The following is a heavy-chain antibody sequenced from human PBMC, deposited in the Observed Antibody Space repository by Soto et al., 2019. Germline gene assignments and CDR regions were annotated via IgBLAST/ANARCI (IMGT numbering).Heavy chain of an antibody. V-gene: IGHV4-4*02. D-gene: IGHD6-19*01. CDR2: IYHSGST. Sequence: PSATLSLTRAFSCFSISSINWWSLVRQPPGKGLEWIGEIYHSGSTNYNPSLKSRVTISVDKSKNQFSLKLSSVTAADTAVYYCARDRGAGIAVAGTGYYYYGMDVWGQGTTVT. J-gene: IGHJ6*02. CDR3: ARDRGAGIAVAGTGYYYYGMDV. CDR1: CFSISSINW.